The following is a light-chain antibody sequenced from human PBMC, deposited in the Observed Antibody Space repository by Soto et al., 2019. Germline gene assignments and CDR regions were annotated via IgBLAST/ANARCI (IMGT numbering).Light chain of an antibody. J-gene: IGLJ3*02. CDR2: EVS. V-gene: IGLV2-23*02. Sequence: QSALTQPASVSGSPGQSITISCTGTSSDVGSYNDVSWYQQHPGKAPKFMIYEVSQRPSGFSNRFSGSKSGNTAYLTISGLPADDEANYYCGSYEGDSTLVFGGGTKLTVL. CDR1: SSDVGSYND. CDR3: GSYEGDSTLV.